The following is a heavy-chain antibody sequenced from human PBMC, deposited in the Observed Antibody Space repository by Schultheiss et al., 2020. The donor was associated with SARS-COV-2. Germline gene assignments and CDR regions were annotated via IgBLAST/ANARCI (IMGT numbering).Heavy chain of an antibody. CDR3: ASVTYDSSGYYIFDY. D-gene: IGHD3-22*01. CDR1: GFTVSSNY. J-gene: IGHJ4*02. CDR2: ISYDGSNK. Sequence: GESLKISCAASGFTVSSNYMSWVRQAPGKGLEWVAVISYDGSNKYYADSVKGRFTISRDNSKNTLYLQMNSLRAEDTAVYYCASVTYDSSGYYIFDYWGQGTLVTVSS. V-gene: IGHV3-30-3*01.